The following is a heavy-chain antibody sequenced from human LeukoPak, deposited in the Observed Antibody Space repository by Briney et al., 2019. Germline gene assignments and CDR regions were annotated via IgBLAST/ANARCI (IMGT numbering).Heavy chain of an antibody. Sequence: ASVKVSCKASGYTFTGHYMHWVRQAPGQGLEWMGRINPNSGGTNYAQKFQGRVTMTRDTSISTAYMELSRLRSDDTAVYYCARATEWFGSSNYYYYYGMDVWGQGTTVTVSS. CDR2: INPNSGGT. J-gene: IGHJ6*02. V-gene: IGHV1-2*06. CDR1: GYTFTGHY. D-gene: IGHD3-3*01. CDR3: ARATEWFGSSNYYYYYGMDV.